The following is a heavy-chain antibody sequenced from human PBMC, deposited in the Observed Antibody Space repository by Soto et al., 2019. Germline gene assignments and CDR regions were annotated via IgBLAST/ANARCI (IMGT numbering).Heavy chain of an antibody. CDR1: GDSIMRDSYY. J-gene: IGHJ4*02. D-gene: IGHD2-2*01. CDR3: AGGLDRGKFYAFAS. V-gene: IGHV4-31*03. Sequence: QVQLQESGPGLVKPSQTLSLTCTVSGDSIMRDSYYWNWIRRHPGKGLEWIGYIYYSGTTAYNPSPKTRVPXXPXTXXNQFPLNLSAVTAADTAVYYCAGGLDRGKFYAFASWGRGTQVTVSS. CDR2: IYYSGTT.